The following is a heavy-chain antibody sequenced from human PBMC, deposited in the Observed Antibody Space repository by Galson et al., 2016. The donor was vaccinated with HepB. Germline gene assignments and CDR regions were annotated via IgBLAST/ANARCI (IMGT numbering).Heavy chain of an antibody. Sequence: SLRLSCAASGFTFRNYWMTWVRQAPGKGLEWVANMKQDGSEKYYVDSVKGRFTISRDNARNSLYLQMNSLRAEDTAVYYCARDPGMLGYSYGHLLDVWGQGTTVTVSS. CDR3: ARDPGMLGYSYGHLLDV. J-gene: IGHJ6*02. CDR2: MKQDGSEK. CDR1: GFTFRNYW. D-gene: IGHD5-18*01. V-gene: IGHV3-7*03.